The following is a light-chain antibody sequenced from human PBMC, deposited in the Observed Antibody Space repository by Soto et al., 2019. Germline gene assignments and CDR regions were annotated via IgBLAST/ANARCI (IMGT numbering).Light chain of an antibody. CDR3: SSYTSSGTLV. J-gene: IGLJ2*01. V-gene: IGLV2-14*01. Sequence: QSALTQPASVSGSPGQSITISCTGTSSDVGGYNNVSWYQQHPGKAPKLMIYEVSNRPSGVSNRFSGSKSGNTASLTISGLQAEDEADYSCSSYTSSGTLVFGGGTKVTAL. CDR1: SSDVGGYNN. CDR2: EVS.